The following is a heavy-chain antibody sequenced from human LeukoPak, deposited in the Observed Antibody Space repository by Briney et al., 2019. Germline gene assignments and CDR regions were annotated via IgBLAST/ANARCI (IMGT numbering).Heavy chain of an antibody. CDR1: GFTFSSYA. V-gene: IGHV3-30-3*01. J-gene: IGHJ4*02. D-gene: IGHD6-13*01. CDR3: AKRGHYSINWYHYFDY. CDR2: ISYDGSNK. Sequence: PGGSLRLSCAASGFTFSSYAMHWVRQAPGKGLEWVAVISYDGSNKYYADSVKGRFTISRDNSKNTLYLQMNSLRADDTAVYYCAKRGHYSINWYHYFDYWGQGTLVTVSS.